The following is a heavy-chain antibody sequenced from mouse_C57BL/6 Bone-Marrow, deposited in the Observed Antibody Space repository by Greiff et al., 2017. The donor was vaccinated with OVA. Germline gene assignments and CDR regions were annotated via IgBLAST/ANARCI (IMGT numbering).Heavy chain of an antibody. Sequence: EVMLVESGEGLVKPGGSLKLSCAASGFTFSSYAMSWVRQTPEQRLEWVAYISSGGDYIYYADTVKGRFTISRDNARNTLYLQMSSLKSEDTAMDYCARDSSSYECGAWFAYWGQGTLVTVAA. CDR2: ISSGGDYI. D-gene: IGHD2-3*01. V-gene: IGHV5S21*01. J-gene: IGHJ3*01. CDR1: GFTFSSYA. CDR3: ARDSSSYECGAWFAY.